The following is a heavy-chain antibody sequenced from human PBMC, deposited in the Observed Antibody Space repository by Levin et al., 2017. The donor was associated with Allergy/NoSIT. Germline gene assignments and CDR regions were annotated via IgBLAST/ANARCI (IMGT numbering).Heavy chain of an antibody. Sequence: SETLSLTCTVSGGSISSGGYYWSWIRQHPGKGLEWIGYIYYSGSTYYNPSLKSRVTISVDTSKNQFSLKLSSVTAADTAVYYCARAGKPSMVQGVISWFDPWGQGTLVTVSS. CDR2: IYYSGST. J-gene: IGHJ5*02. CDR3: ARAGKPSMVQGVISWFDP. V-gene: IGHV4-31*03. CDR1: GGSISSGGYY. D-gene: IGHD3-10*01.